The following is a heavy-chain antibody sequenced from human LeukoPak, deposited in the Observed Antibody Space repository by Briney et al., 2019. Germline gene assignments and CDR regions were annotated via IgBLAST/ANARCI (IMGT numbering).Heavy chain of an antibody. D-gene: IGHD1-26*01. V-gene: IGHV3-9*03. CDR3: AKDGGPYCGIRGYFDY. Sequence: GGSLRLSCAASGFTFDDYAMHWVRQAPGKGLEWVSGISWNSGSIYYADSVKGRFTISRDNAKKFLFLQMNSLRVEDMALYYCAKDGGPYCGIRGYFDYWGQGTLVTASS. J-gene: IGHJ4*02. CDR2: ISWNSGSI. CDR1: GFTFDDYA.